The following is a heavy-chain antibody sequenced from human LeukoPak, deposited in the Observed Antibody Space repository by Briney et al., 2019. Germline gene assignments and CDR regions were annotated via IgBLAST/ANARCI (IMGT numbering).Heavy chain of an antibody. D-gene: IGHD3-22*01. J-gene: IGHJ4*02. Sequence: SRTLSLTSTVSGVSLSSGRYYTSWIRQPPRKGLEWIGRIYTSGSTNYNPSLKSRVTISVETSKNQFSLKLSSVTAADTAVYYCARDRKYYYDSSGYYNYYFDYWGQGTLVTVSS. CDR2: IYTSGST. CDR1: GVSLSSGRYY. CDR3: ARDRKYYYDSSGYYNYYFDY. V-gene: IGHV4-61*02.